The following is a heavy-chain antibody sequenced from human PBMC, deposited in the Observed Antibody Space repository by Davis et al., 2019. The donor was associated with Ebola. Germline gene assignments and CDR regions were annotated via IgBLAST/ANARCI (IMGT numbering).Heavy chain of an antibody. CDR2: TSYDGSNK. Sequence: GESLKISCAASGFIFSSYAMHWVRQAPGKGLEWVAVTSYDGSNKNYADSVKGRFTISRDSAKNTLYLQMNGLRAEDTAVYYCARVRWGYWGQGTLVTVSS. CDR1: GFIFSSYA. J-gene: IGHJ4*02. CDR3: ARVRWGY. D-gene: IGHD5-24*01. V-gene: IGHV3-30-3*01.